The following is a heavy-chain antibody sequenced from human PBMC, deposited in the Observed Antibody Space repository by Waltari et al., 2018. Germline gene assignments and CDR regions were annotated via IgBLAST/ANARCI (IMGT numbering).Heavy chain of an antibody. CDR1: GFTFSSYW. Sequence: EVQLVESGGGLVQPGGSLRLSCAASGFTFSSYWMSWVRQAPGKGLEWVANIKQDGSEKYYVDSVKGRFTISRDNAKNSLYLQMNSLRAEDTAVYYCARVYYLFYDSSGYYPYYFDYWGQGTLVTVSS. CDR3: ARVYYLFYDSSGYYPYYFDY. D-gene: IGHD3-22*01. J-gene: IGHJ4*02. V-gene: IGHV3-7*01. CDR2: IKQDGSEK.